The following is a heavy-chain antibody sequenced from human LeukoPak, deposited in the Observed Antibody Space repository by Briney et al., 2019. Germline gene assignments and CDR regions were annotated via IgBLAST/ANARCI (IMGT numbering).Heavy chain of an antibody. J-gene: IGHJ4*02. CDR1: GFTVSSNY. D-gene: IGHD6-13*01. Sequence: GGSLRLSCAASGFTVSSNYMSWVRQAPGKGLEWVSVIYSGGSTYYADSVKGRFTISRDNSKNTLYLQMNSLRAEDTAVYYCARSGIAAAGTHLDYWGQGTLVTVSS. CDR3: ARSGIAAAGTHLDY. CDR2: IYSGGST. V-gene: IGHV3-53*01.